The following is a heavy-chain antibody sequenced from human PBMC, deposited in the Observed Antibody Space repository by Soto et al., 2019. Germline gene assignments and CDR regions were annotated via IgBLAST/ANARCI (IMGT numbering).Heavy chain of an antibody. D-gene: IGHD6-13*01. CDR1: GYSISSGYY. CDR3: ARSLLTSSWYAGS. V-gene: IGHV4-38-2*01. Sequence: SETLSLTCVVSGYSISSGYYWGWIRQPSGKGLEWIGSIYHSGTTYYNPSLKSRVTISLDTSRNQFSLKLTSVTAADTAVYYCARSLLTSSWYAGSWGQGTLVTVSS. CDR2: IYHSGTT. J-gene: IGHJ5*02.